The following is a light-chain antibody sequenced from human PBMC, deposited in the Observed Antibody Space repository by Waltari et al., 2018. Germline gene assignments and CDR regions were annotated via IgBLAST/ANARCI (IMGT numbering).Light chain of an antibody. CDR3: QTWGTAIRV. CDR1: SGHSSYA. J-gene: IGLJ3*02. CDR2: LNSDGSH. Sequence: QLVLTQSPSASASLGASVKLTCTLSSGHSSYAIAWHQQQPEKGARYLMKLNSDGSHNKGDGIPDRFSGARTGGERYRTIASLQSEDEADYYCQTWGTAIRVFGGGTKLTVL. V-gene: IGLV4-69*01.